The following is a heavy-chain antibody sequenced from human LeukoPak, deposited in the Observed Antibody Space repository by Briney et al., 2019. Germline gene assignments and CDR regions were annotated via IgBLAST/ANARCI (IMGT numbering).Heavy chain of an antibody. CDR1: GYIFSTFG. V-gene: IGHV3-23*01. CDR2: ISGSGDST. J-gene: IGHJ4*02. CDR3: ATSGVIPGAVGAY. D-gene: IGHD2-2*01. Sequence: SGGSLRLSCATSGYIFSTFGMSWVRQAPGKGLEWVSSISGSGDSTYYADSVKGRFTISRDSSKNTLYLQMNSLRAEDTAVYYCATSGVIPGAVGAYWGQGTLVTVSS.